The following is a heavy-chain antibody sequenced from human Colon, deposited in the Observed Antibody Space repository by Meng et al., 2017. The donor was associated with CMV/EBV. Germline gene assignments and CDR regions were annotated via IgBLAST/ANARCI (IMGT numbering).Heavy chain of an antibody. CDR2: IDRVDAK. Sequence: QTPSLTRTFSGFSLSTSGMCVSWVRQPPGKALEWLALIDRVDAKYYSTSLKTRLTISKDTSKNQVVLTMTNMDPVDTATYCCARIRSGYDGHFDYWGQGTLVTVSS. CDR3: ARIRSGYDGHFDY. D-gene: IGHD5-12*01. CDR1: GFSLSTSGMC. J-gene: IGHJ4*02. V-gene: IGHV2-70*20.